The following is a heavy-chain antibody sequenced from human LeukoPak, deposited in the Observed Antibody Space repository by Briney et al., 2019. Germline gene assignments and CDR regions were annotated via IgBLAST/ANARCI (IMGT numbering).Heavy chain of an antibody. CDR3: ARHRSKWLQSSFDY. Sequence: PSETLSLTCAVYGGSFSGYYWSWIRQPPGKGLEWIGSIFYSGNTYDNPSLKSRVTISLDTSKNQFSLKLNSVTAADTAVYYCARHRSKWLQSSFDYWGQGTLVTVSS. V-gene: IGHV4-34*12. CDR1: GGSFSGYY. J-gene: IGHJ4*02. D-gene: IGHD5-24*01. CDR2: IFYSGNT.